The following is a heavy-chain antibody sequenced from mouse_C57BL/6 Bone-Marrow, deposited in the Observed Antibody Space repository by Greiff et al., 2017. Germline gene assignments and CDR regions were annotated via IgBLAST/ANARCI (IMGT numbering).Heavy chain of an antibody. J-gene: IGHJ4*01. Sequence: VQLQQSGPVLVKPGASVKMSCKASGYTFTDYYMNWVKQSHGKSLEWIGVINPYNGGTSYNQKFKGKATLTVDKSSSTAYMELNSMTSEDSAVYYCASPNAYSNYYAMDYWGQGTSVTVSS. CDR3: ASPNAYSNYYAMDY. D-gene: IGHD2-5*01. V-gene: IGHV1-19*01. CDR2: INPYNGGT. CDR1: GYTFTDYY.